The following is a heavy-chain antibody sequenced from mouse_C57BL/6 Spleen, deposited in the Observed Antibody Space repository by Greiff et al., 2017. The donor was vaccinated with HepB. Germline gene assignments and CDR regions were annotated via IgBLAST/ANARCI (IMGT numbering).Heavy chain of an antibody. Sequence: EVHLVESEGGLVQPGSSMKLSCTASGFTFSDYYMAWVRQVPEKGLEWVANINYDGSSTYYLDSLKSRFIISRDNAKNILYLQMSSLKSEDTATYYCARDTVYYGSREGYFDYWGQGTTLTVSS. CDR3: ARDTVYYGSREGYFDY. V-gene: IGHV5-16*01. CDR2: INYDGSST. CDR1: GFTFSDYY. J-gene: IGHJ2*01. D-gene: IGHD1-1*01.